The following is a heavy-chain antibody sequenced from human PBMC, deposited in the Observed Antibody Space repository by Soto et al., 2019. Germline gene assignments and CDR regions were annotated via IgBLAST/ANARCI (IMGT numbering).Heavy chain of an antibody. D-gene: IGHD4-17*01. Sequence: EVQLLESGGGLVQLGGSLRLSCAASGFTFSSYAMSWVRQAPGKGLEWVSSISGGGGSTHYADSVKGRFTISRDNSKNTRYRQMNSLRDEDTAVYYCAKGVSTGGDYFDYWGQGTLVTVSS. CDR1: GFTFSSYA. CDR3: AKGVSTGGDYFDY. CDR2: ISGGGGST. V-gene: IGHV3-23*01. J-gene: IGHJ4*02.